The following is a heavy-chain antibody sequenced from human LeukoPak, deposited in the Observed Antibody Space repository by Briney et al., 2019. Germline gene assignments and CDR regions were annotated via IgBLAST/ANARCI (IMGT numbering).Heavy chain of an antibody. D-gene: IGHD3/OR15-3a*01. J-gene: IGHJ5*02. CDR2: IYYTGTT. Sequence: SETLSLTCTGSGGSISSSLYHWGWIRQSPGTNLEWLGSIYYTGTTHYNPSLKSRVTISVDTSKNQFSLNLSSVTAADTAVYYCARQEIGLRSFDPWGQGTLVTVSS. CDR3: ARQEIGLRSFDP. V-gene: IGHV4-39*01. CDR1: GGSISSSLYH.